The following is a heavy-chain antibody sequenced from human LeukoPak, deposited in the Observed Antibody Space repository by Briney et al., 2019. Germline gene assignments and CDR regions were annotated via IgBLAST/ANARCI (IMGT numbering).Heavy chain of an antibody. V-gene: IGHV3-15*01. J-gene: IGHJ4*02. Sequence: PGGSLGLSCAASGFTFSSAWMSWVRQAPGKGLEWVGRIKTKTDGGTTDYAAPVKGRFTISRDDSENTLYLQMNSLKSEDTAVYYCTTDWDSTGYYYFDYWGQGTLVTVSS. D-gene: IGHD3-22*01. CDR1: GFTFSSAW. CDR2: IKTKTDGGTT. CDR3: TTDWDSTGYYYFDY.